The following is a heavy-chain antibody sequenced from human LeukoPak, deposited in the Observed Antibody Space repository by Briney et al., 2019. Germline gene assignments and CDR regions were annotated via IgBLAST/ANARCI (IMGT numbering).Heavy chain of an antibody. CDR1: GFTFSRYW. J-gene: IGHJ4*02. CDR2: ISGSGGST. CDR3: ARDVSWGSGIDY. D-gene: IGHD7-27*01. Sequence: GGSLRLSCAASGFTFSRYWMSWVRQAPGKGLEWVSAISGSGGSTYYADSVKGRFTISRDNSKNTLYLQMNSLRAEDTAVYYCARDVSWGSGIDYWGQGTLVTVSS. V-gene: IGHV3-23*01.